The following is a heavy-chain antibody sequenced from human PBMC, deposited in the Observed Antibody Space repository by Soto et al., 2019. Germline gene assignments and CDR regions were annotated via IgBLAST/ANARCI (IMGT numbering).Heavy chain of an antibody. CDR3: TTDQVWATVTTAADY. J-gene: IGHJ4*02. V-gene: IGHV3-15*07. CDR1: GFTFSYAW. D-gene: IGHD4-17*01. Sequence: EVQLVESGGGLVKPVGSLRLSCAASGFTFSYAWMNWVRQAPGKGLDWVGRIKSNIDGGTTDYAAPVKGRFTISRDDSKNTLYLQMNSLKTDDTAVYFCTTDQVWATVTTAADYWGQGTLVTVSS. CDR2: IKSNIDGGTT.